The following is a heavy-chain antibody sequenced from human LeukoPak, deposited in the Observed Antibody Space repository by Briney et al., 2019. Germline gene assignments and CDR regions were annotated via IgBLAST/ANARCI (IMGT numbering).Heavy chain of an antibody. CDR1: GDSINSLDL. D-gene: IGHD1-1*01. J-gene: IGHJ3*02. CDR3: ASVSGRDAFDI. Sequence: SETLSLTCTVSGDSINSLDLWSWIRQPPGKGLEWIGYIYYSGSTNYNPSLKSRVTISVDTSKNQFSLKLSSVTAADTAVYYCASVSGRDAFDIWGQGTMVTVSS. CDR2: IYYSGST. V-gene: IGHV4-59*11.